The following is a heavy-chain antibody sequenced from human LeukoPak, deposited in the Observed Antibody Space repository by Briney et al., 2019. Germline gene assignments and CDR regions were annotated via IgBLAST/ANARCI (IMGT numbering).Heavy chain of an antibody. CDR1: GGSISSYY. D-gene: IGHD3-10*01. J-gene: IGHJ4*02. CDR3: ARAAVRGVVDY. Sequence: PSETLSLTCTVSGGSISSYYWSWIRQPPGKGLEWIGYIYYSVSTNYNPSLKSRVTISVDTSKNQFSLKLSSVTAADTAVYYCARAAVRGVVDYWGQGTLVTVSS. V-gene: IGHV4-59*01. CDR2: IYYSVST.